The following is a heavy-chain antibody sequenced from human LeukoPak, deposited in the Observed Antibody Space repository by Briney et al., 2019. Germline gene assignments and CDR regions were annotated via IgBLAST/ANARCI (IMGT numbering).Heavy chain of an antibody. D-gene: IGHD3-10*01. J-gene: IGHJ4*02. CDR2: ISYSGST. Sequence: PSETLSLTCTVSGGSITTNNYYWGWIRPPPGKGLEWIGMISYSGSTYYTPSLKSRVTISRETSKNQFSLKLSSVTAADTAVYYCARGPLWFGGWGQGTLVTVSS. CDR3: ARGPLWFGG. V-gene: IGHV4-39*01. CDR1: GGSITTNNYY.